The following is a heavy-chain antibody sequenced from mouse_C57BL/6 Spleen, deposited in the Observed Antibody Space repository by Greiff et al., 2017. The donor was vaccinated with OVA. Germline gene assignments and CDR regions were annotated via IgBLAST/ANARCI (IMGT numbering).Heavy chain of an antibody. V-gene: IGHV1-55*01. J-gene: IGHJ4*01. CDR3: ARLYYYGSSYTDYAMDY. D-gene: IGHD1-1*01. CDR2: IYPGSGST. CDR1: GYTFTSYW. Sequence: QVQLQQPGAELVKPGASVKMSCKASGYTFTSYWITWVKQRPGQGLEWIGDIYPGSGSTNYNETFKSKATLTVDTSSSTAYMQLSSLTSEDSAVYYCARLYYYGSSYTDYAMDYWGQGTSVTVSS.